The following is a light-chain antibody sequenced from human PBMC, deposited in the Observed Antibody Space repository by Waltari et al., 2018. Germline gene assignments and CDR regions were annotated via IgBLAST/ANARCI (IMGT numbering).Light chain of an antibody. Sequence: QPVLTQPPSSSASPGDSARLTCTLPSAINVGDFIIYWYPQTPGRPPRFLLYYNSDSEKAQGSGVPSRFSGSKDASANAGILLISGLQSEDEADYYCMFWPNNVWVFGGGTKLTVL. J-gene: IGLJ3*02. CDR1: SAINVGDFI. V-gene: IGLV5-37*01. CDR2: YNSDSEK. CDR3: MFWPNNVWV.